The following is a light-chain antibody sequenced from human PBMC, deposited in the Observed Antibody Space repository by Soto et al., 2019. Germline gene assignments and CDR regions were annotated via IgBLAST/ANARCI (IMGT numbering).Light chain of an antibody. V-gene: IGLV1-44*01. J-gene: IGLJ2*01. CDR2: TND. CDR3: AAWDDSLNGVV. Sequence: QSVLTQPPSASGTPGQRATISCSGSSSSIGSNTVNWYQQLPGTAPKLLIYTNDQRPSGVPDRFSGSKSGTSASLAISGLQSEDEAHYYCAAWDDSLNGVVFGGRTKVTVL. CDR1: SSSIGSNT.